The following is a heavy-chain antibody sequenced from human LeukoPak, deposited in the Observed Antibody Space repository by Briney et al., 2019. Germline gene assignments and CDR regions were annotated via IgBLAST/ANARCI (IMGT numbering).Heavy chain of an antibody. J-gene: IGHJ6*03. CDR1: GYTFTSYD. CDR2: MNPNSGNT. V-gene: IGHV1-8*03. D-gene: IGHD3-3*01. CDR3: ARVSVTYYDFWSGYYTGYYYYYMDV. Sequence: ASVKVSCKASGYTFTSYDINWVRQATGQGLEWMGWMNPNSGNTGYAQKVQGRVTITRNTSISTAYMELSSLRSEDTAVYYCARVSVTYYDFWSGYYTGYYYYYMDVWGKGTTVTVSS.